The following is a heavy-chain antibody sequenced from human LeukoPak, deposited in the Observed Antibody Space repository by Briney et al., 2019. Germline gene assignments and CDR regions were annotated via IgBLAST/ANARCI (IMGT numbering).Heavy chain of an antibody. Sequence: GGSLRLSCAASGFTFSNYGMSWVRQAPGKGLEWVSGITPDAGRTYYADSVKGRFTIYRDNSKNTVYLQMNSLGAEDTAVYYCVQDWAWGALGYWGQGTLVTVSS. J-gene: IGHJ4*02. D-gene: IGHD7-27*01. CDR1: GFTFSNYG. CDR3: VQDWAWGALGY. CDR2: ITPDAGRT. V-gene: IGHV3-23*01.